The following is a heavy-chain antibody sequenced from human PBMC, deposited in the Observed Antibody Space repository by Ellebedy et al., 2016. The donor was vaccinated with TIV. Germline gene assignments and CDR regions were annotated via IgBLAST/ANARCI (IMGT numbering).Heavy chain of an antibody. Sequence: GESLKISCAASGFTFSSYALSWVRQAPGKGLAWVSAISGSGSSTYYADSVKGRFTISRDNSKNTLYLQMNSLRAEDTAVYYCAKGLSYPSMVRGVIPPPWYWGQGTLVTVSS. V-gene: IGHV3-23*01. J-gene: IGHJ4*02. CDR2: ISGSGSST. CDR1: GFTFSSYA. D-gene: IGHD3-10*01. CDR3: AKGLSYPSMVRGVIPPPWY.